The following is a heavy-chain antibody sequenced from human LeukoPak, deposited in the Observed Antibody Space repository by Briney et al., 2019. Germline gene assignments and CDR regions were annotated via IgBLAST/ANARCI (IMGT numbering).Heavy chain of an antibody. D-gene: IGHD1-26*01. CDR2: ISYDGSNN. CDR3: ARGRGSYLLRDAEYFQY. Sequence: PGRSLRLSCAASGFTFSTYAMHWVRQAPGKGLEWVAIISYDGSNNFYADSVKGRFTISRDNSKNTLHLQMNSLRAEDTAVYYCARGRGSYLLRDAEYFQYWGQGTLVTVSS. V-gene: IGHV3-30-3*01. J-gene: IGHJ1*01. CDR1: GFTFSTYA.